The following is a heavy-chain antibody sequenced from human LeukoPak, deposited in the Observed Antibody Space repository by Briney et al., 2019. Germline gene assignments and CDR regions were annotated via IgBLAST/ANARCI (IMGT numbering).Heavy chain of an antibody. D-gene: IGHD3-22*01. CDR3: ARELNYDSSGYYFDY. CDR2: INPNSGGT. J-gene: IGHJ4*02. Sequence: ASVKVSCKASGYTFTGYYIHWVRQAPGQGLEWMGGINPNSGGTNYAQKFQGRVTMTRDTSISTAYMELSRLRSDDTAVYYCARELNYDSSGYYFDYWGQGTLVTVSS. V-gene: IGHV1-2*02. CDR1: GYTFTGYY.